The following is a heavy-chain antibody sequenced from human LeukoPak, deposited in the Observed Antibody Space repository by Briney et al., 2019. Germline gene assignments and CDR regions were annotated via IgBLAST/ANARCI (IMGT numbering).Heavy chain of an antibody. CDR2: ISGSGGST. D-gene: IGHD6-19*01. J-gene: IGHJ4*02. Sequence: GGSLRLSCAGSGFTFSSYALSWVRQAPGKGLEWVSAISGSGGSTYYADSVKGRFTISRDNSKNTLYLQMNSLRAEDTAVYYCAKAVSGWLDYWGQGTLVTVSS. CDR3: AKAVSGWLDY. CDR1: GFTFSSYA. V-gene: IGHV3-23*01.